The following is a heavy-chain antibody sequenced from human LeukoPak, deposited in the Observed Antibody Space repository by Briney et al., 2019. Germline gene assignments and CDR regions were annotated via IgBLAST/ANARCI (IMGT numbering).Heavy chain of an antibody. D-gene: IGHD5-12*01. CDR3: ASGYSYRFYFGF. J-gene: IGHJ4*02. V-gene: IGHV1-18*01. CDR1: GYTFTNYG. CDR2: IAAYNDNT. Sequence: SSVRVSFKASGYTFTNYGITWVRQAPGQGLEWMGWIAAYNDNTNYAQKFQGRITMTTDTSTSTAYMELRSLTSDDTAMYYCASGYSYRFYFGFWGQGTLVTVSS.